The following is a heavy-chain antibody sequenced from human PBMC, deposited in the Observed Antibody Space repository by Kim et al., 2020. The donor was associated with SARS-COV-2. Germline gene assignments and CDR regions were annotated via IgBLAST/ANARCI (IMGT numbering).Heavy chain of an antibody. D-gene: IGHD3-10*01. CDR2: IYSGGSST. CDR3: ANSRNYYGSGSYSQDY. Sequence: GGSLRLSCAASGFTFSSYAMSWVRQAPGKGLEWVSVIYSGGSSTYYADSVKGRFTISRDNSKNTLYLQMNSLRAEDTAVYYCANSRNYYGSGSYSQDYWGQGTLVTVSS. V-gene: IGHV3-23*03. CDR1: GFTFSSYA. J-gene: IGHJ4*02.